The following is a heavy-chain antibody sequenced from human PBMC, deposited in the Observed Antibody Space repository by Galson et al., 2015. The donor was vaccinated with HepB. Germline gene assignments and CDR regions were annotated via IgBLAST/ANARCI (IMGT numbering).Heavy chain of an antibody. CDR1: GGSISSYY. J-gene: IGHJ4*02. V-gene: IGHV4-4*07. D-gene: IGHD3-10*01. CDR2: IYTSGST. CDR3: ARSAGGPRSRYFDY. Sequence: LSLTCTVSGGSISSYYWSWIRQPAGKGLEWIGRIYTSGSTNYNPSLKSRVTMSVDTSKNQFSLKLSSVTAADTAVYYCARSAGGPRSRYFDYWGQGTLVTVSS.